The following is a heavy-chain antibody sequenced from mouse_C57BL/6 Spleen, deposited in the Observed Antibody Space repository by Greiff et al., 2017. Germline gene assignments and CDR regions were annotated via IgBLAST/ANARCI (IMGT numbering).Heavy chain of an antibody. Sequence: VQGVASGPGLVQPSQSLSITCTVSGFSFTSYGVHWVRQSPGTGLEWLGVLWSDGSTDYNAAFISRLSISKDNSKSQVFFKMNNLQADDTAIYYCAREGADGYYGYAMDYWGQGTSVTVSS. V-gene: IGHV2-2*01. CDR3: AREGADGYYGYAMDY. D-gene: IGHD2-3*01. J-gene: IGHJ4*01. CDR2: LWSDGST. CDR1: GFSFTSYG.